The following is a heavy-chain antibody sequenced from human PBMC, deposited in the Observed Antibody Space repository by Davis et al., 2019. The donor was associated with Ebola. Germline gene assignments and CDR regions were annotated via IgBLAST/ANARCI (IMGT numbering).Heavy chain of an antibody. J-gene: IGHJ6*02. CDR2: IKQDGSEK. V-gene: IGHV3-7*03. Sequence: GESLNISCAASGFTFSSYWMSWVRQAPGKGLEWVANIKQDGSEKYYVDSVKGRFTISRDNAKNSLYLQMNSLRAEDTAVYYCVRSSTWYAEYYYALDVWGQGTTVTVSS. D-gene: IGHD6-13*01. CDR1: GFTFSSYW. CDR3: VRSSTWYAEYYYALDV.